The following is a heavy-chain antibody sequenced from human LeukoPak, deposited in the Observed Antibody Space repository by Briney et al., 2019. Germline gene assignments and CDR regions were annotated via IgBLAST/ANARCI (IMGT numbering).Heavy chain of an antibody. CDR2: IYYTGTT. D-gene: IGHD2-2*01. Sequence: SETLSLTCTVSNGSISSFYWTWIRQPPGKGLEWNGYIYYTGTTDYNPSLKSRVTISVDTSKNQFSLKLSSVTAADTAVYYCARVDCISTRCPFDYWGQGTLVTVSS. J-gene: IGHJ4*02. CDR3: ARVDCISTRCPFDY. V-gene: IGHV4-59*01. CDR1: NGSISSFY.